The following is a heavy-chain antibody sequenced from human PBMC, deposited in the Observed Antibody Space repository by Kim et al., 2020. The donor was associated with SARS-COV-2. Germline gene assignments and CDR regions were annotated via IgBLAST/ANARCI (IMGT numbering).Heavy chain of an antibody. V-gene: IGHV4-59*13. D-gene: IGHD3-10*01. CDR3: ARVRYYYGSGSYYDFDY. CDR2: IYYSGST. Sequence: SETLSLTCTVSGGSISSYYWSWIRQPPGKGLEWIGYIYYSGSTNYNPSLKSRVTISVDTSKNQFSLKLSSVTAADTAVYYCARVRYYYGSGSYYDFDYWGQGTLVTVSS. CDR1: GGSISSYY. J-gene: IGHJ4*02.